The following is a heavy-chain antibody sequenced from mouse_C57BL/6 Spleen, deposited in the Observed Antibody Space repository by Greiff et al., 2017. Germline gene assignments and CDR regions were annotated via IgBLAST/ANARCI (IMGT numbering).Heavy chain of an antibody. Sequence: VQGVESGPGLVQPSQSLSITCTVSGFSLTSYGVHWVRQSPGKGLEWLGVIWSGGSTDYNAAFISRLSISKDNSKSQVFFKMNSLQADDTAIYYCARNYYGSEGFAYWGQGTLVTVSA. CDR2: IWSGGST. J-gene: IGHJ3*01. CDR1: GFSLTSYG. CDR3: ARNYYGSEGFAY. V-gene: IGHV2-2*01. D-gene: IGHD1-1*01.